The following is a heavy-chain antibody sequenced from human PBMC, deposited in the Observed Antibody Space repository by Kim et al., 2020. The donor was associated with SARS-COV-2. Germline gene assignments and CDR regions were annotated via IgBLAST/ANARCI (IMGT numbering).Heavy chain of an antibody. CDR3: ARGRAGGVPSPVLGLGPYYHYYXXXV. D-gene: IGHD2-8*02. Sequence: SETLSLTCAVYGGSFSDYTWTWIRQPPGKGLEWIGEINHSGSTNLSPSLKSRXTXXVXPSKSQFSLXLKFMPAADXAVYYCARGRAGGVPSPVLGLGPYYHYYXXXVWGRXXXVAVSS. CDR2: INHSGST. J-gene: IGHJ6*02. CDR1: GGSFSDYT. V-gene: IGHV4-34*01.